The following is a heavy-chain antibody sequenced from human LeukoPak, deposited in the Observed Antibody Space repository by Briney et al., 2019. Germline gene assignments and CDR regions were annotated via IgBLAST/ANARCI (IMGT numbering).Heavy chain of an antibody. D-gene: IGHD6-19*01. V-gene: IGHV3-21*01. CDR2: ISSSSTYI. J-gene: IGHJ4*02. Sequence: GGSLRLSCAASGFTFSSYSMNWVRQAPGKGLEWVSFISSSSTYIYYAHSVKGRFTISRDNAKNSLYLQMNSLRAEDTAVYYCARDRYSSDVQYYFDYWGQGTLVTVSS. CDR1: GFTFSSYS. CDR3: ARDRYSSDVQYYFDY.